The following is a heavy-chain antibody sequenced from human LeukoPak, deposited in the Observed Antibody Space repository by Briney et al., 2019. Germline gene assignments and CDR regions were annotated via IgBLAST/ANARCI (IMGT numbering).Heavy chain of an antibody. CDR1: GGSISSSSYY. V-gene: IGHV4-39*07. Sequence: SETLSLTCTVSGGSISSSSYYWGWIRQPPGKGLEWIGEINHSGSTNYNPSLKSRVTISVDTSKNQFSLKLSSVTAADTAVYYCARGKRSGSYYISLPAAFDIWGQGTMVTVSS. CDR3: ARGKRSGSYYISLPAAFDI. CDR2: INHSGST. D-gene: IGHD1-26*01. J-gene: IGHJ3*02.